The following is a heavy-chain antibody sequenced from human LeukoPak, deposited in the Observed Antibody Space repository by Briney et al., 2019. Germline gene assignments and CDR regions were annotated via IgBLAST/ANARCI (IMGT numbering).Heavy chain of an antibody. J-gene: IGHJ6*03. CDR2: ISGSGRYT. CDR1: GFTFSNYG. V-gene: IGHV3-23*01. D-gene: IGHD4-17*01. Sequence: GGTLRLSCAVSGFTFSNYGMSWVRQAPGKGLEWVSAISGSGRYTSYADSVKGRFTISRDNSKNTLFLHMNSLRAEDTAVYYCAKDGDYGDYWHYNYMDVWGKGTTVTISS. CDR3: AKDGDYGDYWHYNYMDV.